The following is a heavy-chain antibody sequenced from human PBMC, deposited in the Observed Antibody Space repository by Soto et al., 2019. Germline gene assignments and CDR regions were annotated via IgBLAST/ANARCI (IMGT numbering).Heavy chain of an antibody. J-gene: IGHJ6*02. CDR1: GGTFSRYS. CDR2: IVPIFGTR. Sequence: SVKVSCKISGGTFSRYSISWVRQAPGQGLEWMGGIVPIFGTRNYAQKFQDRVTITTDESATTAHMELSNLRSEDTAVSYCARPYEGGYSSNHHYYYALDVWGQGTAVTVSS. V-gene: IGHV1-69*05. CDR3: ARPYEGGYSSNHHYYYALDV. D-gene: IGHD3-22*01.